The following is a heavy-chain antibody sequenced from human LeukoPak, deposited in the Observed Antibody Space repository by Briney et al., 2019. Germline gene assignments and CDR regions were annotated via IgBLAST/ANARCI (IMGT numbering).Heavy chain of an antibody. CDR1: GYTFTGYY. Sequence: GASVKVSCKASGYTFTGYYMHWVRQAPGQGLEWMGWINPNSGGTNYAQKFQGRVTMTRDTSISTAYMELSRLGSDDTAVYYCARALRFLTAPYYYYYYGMDVWGQGTTVTVSS. J-gene: IGHJ6*02. D-gene: IGHD3-3*01. CDR2: INPNSGGT. V-gene: IGHV1-2*02. CDR3: ARALRFLTAPYYYYYYGMDV.